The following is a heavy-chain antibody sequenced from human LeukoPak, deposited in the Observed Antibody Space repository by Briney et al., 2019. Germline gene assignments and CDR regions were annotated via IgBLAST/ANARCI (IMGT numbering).Heavy chain of an antibody. CDR2: ISYSGNT. J-gene: IGHJ4*02. Sequence: RSSETLSLTCTVSGGSISNYYWTWIRQPPGKGLEWIGFISYSGNTNYNPSLKSRVTISLDTSKNQFSLKLISVTAADTAVYYCARGAPSSGWQPFDYWGQGTLVTVSS. CDR3: ARGAPSSGWQPFDY. D-gene: IGHD6-19*01. V-gene: IGHV4-59*08. CDR1: GGSISNYY.